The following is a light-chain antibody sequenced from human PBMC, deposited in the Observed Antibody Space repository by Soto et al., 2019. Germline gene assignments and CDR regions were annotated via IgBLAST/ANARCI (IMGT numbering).Light chain of an antibody. V-gene: IGLV2-14*01. CDR3: SSYTRSSATLYV. CDR1: SSDVGGYNY. CDR2: DVS. Sequence: QSALTQPASVSGSRGQSITISCTGTSSDVGGYNYVSWYQQHPGKAPKLMIYDVSNRPSGVSNRFSGSKSGNTASLTISGLQAEDEADYYSSSYTRSSATLYVFGTGTKLTVL. J-gene: IGLJ1*01.